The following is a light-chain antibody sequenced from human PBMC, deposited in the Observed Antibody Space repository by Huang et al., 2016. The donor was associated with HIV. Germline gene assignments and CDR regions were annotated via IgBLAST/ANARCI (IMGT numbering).Light chain of an antibody. Sequence: EIVMTQSPATLSVSPGERATLSCRASQSISSDLAWYQQKPGQAPRLLIYGASTRATGIPARFSGSWSGTEFTLTISGLQSEDFAVYYCQQYNNWPPMTFGQGTKVEIK. J-gene: IGKJ1*01. V-gene: IGKV3-15*01. CDR1: QSISSD. CDR3: QQYNNWPPMT. CDR2: GAS.